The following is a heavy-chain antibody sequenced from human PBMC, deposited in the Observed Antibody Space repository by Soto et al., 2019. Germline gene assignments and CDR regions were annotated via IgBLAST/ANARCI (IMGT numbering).Heavy chain of an antibody. V-gene: IGHV3-9*01. Sequence: GGSLRLSCAASGCTFDDYAMHWVRQAPGKGLEWDSGISWNSGSIGYSDSVMGRFSISRDNAKNTLYLQMNSLRAEDTGLYYCAKDRAVDSSDYILDYWGQGTLVTGS. CDR3: AKDRAVDSSDYILDY. J-gene: IGHJ4*02. CDR1: GCTFDDYA. D-gene: IGHD3-22*01. CDR2: ISWNSGSI.